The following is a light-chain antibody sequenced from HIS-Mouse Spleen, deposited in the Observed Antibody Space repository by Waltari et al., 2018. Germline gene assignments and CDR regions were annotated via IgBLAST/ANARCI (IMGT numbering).Light chain of an antibody. CDR1: SSAGGSYNL. J-gene: IGLJ3*02. CDR3: CSYAGSSTWV. CDR2: EGS. V-gene: IGLV2-23*01. Sequence: QSALTHPASVSGSPGQSITISCTATSSAGGSYNLVSWYQQHPGKAPKLMIYEGSKRPSVVSNRFSGSKSGNTASLTISGLQAEDEADYYCCSYAGSSTWVFGGGTKLTVL.